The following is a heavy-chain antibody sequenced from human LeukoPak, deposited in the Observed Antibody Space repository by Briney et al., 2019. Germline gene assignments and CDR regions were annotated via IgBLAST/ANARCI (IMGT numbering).Heavy chain of an antibody. Sequence: PSETLSLTCTVSGGSISGSSYYWGWIRQPPGKGLEWIGSIYYSGSTSYNPSLKSRVTISVETSKNQFSLKLRSVTAADTAFYYGARTPTHEGYGYYFDYWGQGTLVTVSS. J-gene: IGHJ4*02. CDR1: GGSISGSSYY. CDR3: ARTPTHEGYGYYFDY. CDR2: IYYSGST. D-gene: IGHD4-17*01. V-gene: IGHV4-39*01.